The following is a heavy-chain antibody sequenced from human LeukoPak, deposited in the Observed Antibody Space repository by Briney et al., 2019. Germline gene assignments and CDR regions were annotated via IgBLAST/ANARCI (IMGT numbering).Heavy chain of an antibody. V-gene: IGHV3-33*06. CDR1: GFTFNIFG. CDR2: LWADGNTA. Sequence: GGSLRLSCTASGFTFNIFGMHWVRRVPGNGLEWLAVLWADGNTAHYADSVKGRFTISRDNSKNTLYLQMNSLRAEDTAVYYCAKDIAPYYYDSSGYGSFDYWGQGTLVTVSS. D-gene: IGHD3-22*01. CDR3: AKDIAPYYYDSSGYGSFDY. J-gene: IGHJ4*02.